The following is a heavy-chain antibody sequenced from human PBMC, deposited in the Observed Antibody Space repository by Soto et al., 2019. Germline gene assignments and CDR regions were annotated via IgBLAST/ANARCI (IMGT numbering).Heavy chain of an antibody. Sequence: QVQLQQWGAGLLKPSETLSLTCVVYGGSFSGYYWSWIRQPPGKGLGWIGEINQSGGTNYNPSLKSRVTISVDTSKKQFSLKLSSVTAADTAVYYCAREGGYCSGGSCSLVDYWGQGTLVTVSS. V-gene: IGHV4-34*02. J-gene: IGHJ4*02. CDR2: INQSGGT. CDR1: GGSFSGYY. D-gene: IGHD2-15*01. CDR3: AREGGYCSGGSCSLVDY.